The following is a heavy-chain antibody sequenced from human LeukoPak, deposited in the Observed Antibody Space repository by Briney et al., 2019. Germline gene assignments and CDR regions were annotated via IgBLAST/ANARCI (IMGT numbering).Heavy chain of an antibody. Sequence: SQTLSLTCAIYGDSVSSNSADWNWIRQSPSRGLEWLGRTYYRSKWSNNYAISVKRRISINPDTSKNQFSLQLNSVTPEDTAIYYCARIVGGAPDYWGQGTLVTVSS. CDR3: ARIVGGAPDY. CDR1: GDSVSSNSAD. V-gene: IGHV6-1*01. J-gene: IGHJ4*02. CDR2: TYYRSKWSN. D-gene: IGHD1-26*01.